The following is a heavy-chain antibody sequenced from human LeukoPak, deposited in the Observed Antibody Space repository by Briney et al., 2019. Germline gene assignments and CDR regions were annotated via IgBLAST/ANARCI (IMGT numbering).Heavy chain of an antibody. J-gene: IGHJ4*02. CDR3: ARGYIAAAGYFGY. V-gene: IGHV3-33*01. CDR1: GFTFSSYG. D-gene: IGHD6-13*01. Sequence: PGRSLRLSCAASGFTFSSYGMHWVRQAPGKGLELVAVIWYGGSNKYYADSVKGRFTISRDNSKNTLYLQMNSLRAEDTAVYYCARGYIAAAGYFGYWGQGTLVTVSS. CDR2: IWYGGSNK.